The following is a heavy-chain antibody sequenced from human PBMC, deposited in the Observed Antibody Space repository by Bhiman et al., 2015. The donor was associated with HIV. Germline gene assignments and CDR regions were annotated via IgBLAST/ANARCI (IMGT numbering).Heavy chain of an antibody. CDR1: GFTFSSYA. Sequence: QVQLVESGGGVVLPGRSLRLSCAASGFTFSSYAMHWVRRAPGKGLEWVAVISYDGSNKFYADSVKGRFTISRDNSKNTLYLQMNSLRAEDTAVYYCARGPIMSSFADCWGQGTLVTVSS. CDR3: ARGPIMSSFADC. D-gene: IGHD3-16*01. V-gene: IGHV3-30*04. CDR2: ISYDGSNK. J-gene: IGHJ4*02.